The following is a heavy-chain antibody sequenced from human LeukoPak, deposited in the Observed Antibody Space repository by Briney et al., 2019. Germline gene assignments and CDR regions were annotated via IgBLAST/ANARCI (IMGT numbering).Heavy chain of an antibody. CDR1: GFTFSSYS. D-gene: IGHD6-6*01. CDR3: ARGVSSSSVWSTGGYGMDV. CDR2: ISSSSSYI. Sequence: GGSLRLSCAASGFTFSSYSMNWVRQAPGKGLEWVSSISSSSSYIYYADSVKGRFTISRDNAKNSLYLQMNSLRAEDTAVYYCARGVSSSSVWSTGGYGMDVWGQGTTVTVSS. V-gene: IGHV3-21*01. J-gene: IGHJ6*02.